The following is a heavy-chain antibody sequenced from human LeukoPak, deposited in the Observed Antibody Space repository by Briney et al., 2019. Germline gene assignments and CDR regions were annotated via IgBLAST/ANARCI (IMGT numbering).Heavy chain of an antibody. CDR1: GFIFSSYA. CDR2: ITYDGSNK. J-gene: IGHJ4*02. CDR3: ARVKRRGYYPGY. D-gene: IGHD3-3*01. Sequence: GRSLRLSCAASGFIFSSYAMHWVRQAPGKGLDGVAIITYDGSNKYYTVSVEGRLTISRYQSKNNLYLPMTSMRAEDTAIYYWARVKRRGYYPGYWGQGNLVKVSP. V-gene: IGHV3-30-3*01.